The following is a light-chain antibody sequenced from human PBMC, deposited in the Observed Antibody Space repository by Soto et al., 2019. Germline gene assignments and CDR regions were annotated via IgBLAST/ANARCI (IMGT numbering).Light chain of an antibody. CDR2: AAS. J-gene: IGKJ5*01. CDR1: ISSW. Sequence: ISSWLAWYQQKTGKAPKXVIYAASSLQTGVPSRLSGSGYGTDLTITISSMQPEDFGTYYCQQAISFTITFGQGTRLEIK. CDR3: QQAISFTIT. V-gene: IGKV1-12*01.